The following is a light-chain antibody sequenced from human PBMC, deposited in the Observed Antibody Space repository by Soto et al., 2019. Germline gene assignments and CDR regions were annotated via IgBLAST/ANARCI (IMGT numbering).Light chain of an antibody. CDR2: SAS. CDR1: RGIRDD. CDR3: LQDYNYPWT. J-gene: IGKJ1*01. V-gene: IGKV1-6*01. Sequence: AIQMTQSPSSLSASVGDRVTITCRASRGIRDDLGWYQQKPGTAPKLLIYSASSLQSGVPSRFSGSGSGSDFTLTISSLHPEDFATYYCLQDYNYPWTFGQGTKVEIK.